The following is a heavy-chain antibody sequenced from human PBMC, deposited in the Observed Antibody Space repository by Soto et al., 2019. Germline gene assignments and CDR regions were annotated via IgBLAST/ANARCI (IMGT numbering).Heavy chain of an antibody. J-gene: IGHJ4*02. V-gene: IGHV1-69*12. Sequence: QVQLVQSGAEVKKPGSSVKVSCKASGGTFSSDSFSWVRQAPGQGLEWMGGIIPMFDTPIYAQKFQDRVTITAGESTSTAYMQLRSLRSGDTAVYYCARSGGLDRDFNYWGQGSLVTVSS. CDR1: GGTFSSDS. CDR2: IIPMFDTP. D-gene: IGHD2-15*01. CDR3: ARSGGLDRDFNY.